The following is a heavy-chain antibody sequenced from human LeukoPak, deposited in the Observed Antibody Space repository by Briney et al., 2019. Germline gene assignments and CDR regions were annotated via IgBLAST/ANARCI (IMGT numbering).Heavy chain of an antibody. D-gene: IGHD3-22*01. Sequence: GGSLRLSGAASGLTVSNNYMSWVRQAPGKGLEWVSVIYSGGSTYYADSVKGRFTISRDNSKNTLHLQMNSLRAEDTAVYYCARGYYDSSGYYHDAFDIWGQGTMVTVSS. J-gene: IGHJ3*02. V-gene: IGHV3-53*01. CDR2: IYSGGST. CDR1: GLTVSNNY. CDR3: ARGYYDSSGYYHDAFDI.